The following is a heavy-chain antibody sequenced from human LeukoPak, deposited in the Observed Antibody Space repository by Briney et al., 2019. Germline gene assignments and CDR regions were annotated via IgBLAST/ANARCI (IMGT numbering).Heavy chain of an antibody. CDR3: ATKVAGTSHFSY. J-gene: IGHJ4*02. V-gene: IGHV3-48*03. D-gene: IGHD6-19*01. Sequence: GGSLRLSCAASGFTFNAYEMNWVRQAPGKGLEWVSYIDASGSTTYYADSVKGRFTTSRDNAKNSLYLQMNSLRAEDTAVYYCATKVAGTSHFSYWGQGTLVTVSS. CDR2: IDASGSTT. CDR1: GFTFNAYE.